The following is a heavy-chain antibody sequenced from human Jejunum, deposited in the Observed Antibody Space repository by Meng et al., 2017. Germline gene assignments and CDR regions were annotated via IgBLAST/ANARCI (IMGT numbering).Heavy chain of an antibody. CDR1: GGTISSDG. CDR3: ARDHSPGTTFLSWFDT. CDR2: LIPLFGVL. Sequence: QIQLVQSGAEVKKPGSSVRVSCEASGGTISSDGINWVRQAPGQGLEWMGRLIPLFGVLNYAQNFQGRLTITADKSTGTAYMELSRLRSDDTAIYYCARDHSPGTTFLSWFDTWGQGTLVTVSS. V-gene: IGHV1-69*04. D-gene: IGHD1-7*01. J-gene: IGHJ5*02.